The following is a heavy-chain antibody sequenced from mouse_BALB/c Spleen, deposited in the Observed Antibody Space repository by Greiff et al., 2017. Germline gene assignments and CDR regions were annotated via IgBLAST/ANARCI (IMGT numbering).Heavy chain of an antibody. CDR2: IDPETGGT. CDR1: GYTFTDYE. J-gene: IGHJ4*01. V-gene: IGHV1-15*01. CDR3: TRSTATDAMDY. Sequence: QVQLQQSGDELVRPGASVTLSCKASGYTFTDYEMHWVKQTPVHGLEWIGAIDPETGGTAYNQKFKGKATLTADKSSSTAYMELRSLTSEDSAVYYCTRSTATDAMDYWGQGTSVTVSS. D-gene: IGHD1-2*01.